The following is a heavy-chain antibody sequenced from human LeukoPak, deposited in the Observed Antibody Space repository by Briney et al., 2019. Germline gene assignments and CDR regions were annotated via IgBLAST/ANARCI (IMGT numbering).Heavy chain of an antibody. V-gene: IGHV1-2*04. CDR2: INSNSGGT. CDR1: GYTFTGYY. J-gene: IGHJ6*02. D-gene: IGHD5-24*01. CDR3: ARDVANVEMATMASGMDV. Sequence: ASVTVSCKASGYTFTGYYMHWVRQAPGQGLEWMGWINSNSGGTNYAQKFQGWVTMTRDTSISTAYMELSRLRSDDTAVYYCARDVANVEMATMASGMDVWGQGTTVTVSS.